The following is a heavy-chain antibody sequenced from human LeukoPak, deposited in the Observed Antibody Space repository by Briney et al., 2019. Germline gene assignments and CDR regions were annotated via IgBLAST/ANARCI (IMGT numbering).Heavy chain of an antibody. J-gene: IGHJ4*02. Sequence: QPGGSLRLSCAASGFTVSSNYMSWVRQAPGKGLEWVSVIYSGGSTYYADSVKGRFTISRDNSKNTLYLQMNSLRAEDTAVYYCAKDYTAVVPAAMFGDWGQGTLVTVSS. CDR1: GFTVSSNY. D-gene: IGHD2-2*01. CDR2: IYSGGST. V-gene: IGHV3-66*01. CDR3: AKDYTAVVPAAMFGD.